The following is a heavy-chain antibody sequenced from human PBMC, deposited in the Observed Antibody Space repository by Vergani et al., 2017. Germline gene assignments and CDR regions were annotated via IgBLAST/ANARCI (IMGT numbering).Heavy chain of an antibody. V-gene: IGHV3-23*01. Sequence: HLLESGGGLVQPGGSLRLSCAASGFPFSSYALTWVRQALGKGLEWVSTISRSGFNTYYADSVKGRFTVSRDNSKNTLFLQMNSLRAGDTAVYYCAKDVLGDSSDLDSWGPGTLVTVSS. CDR1: GFPFSSYA. CDR2: ISRSGFNT. J-gene: IGHJ4*02. CDR3: AKDVLGDSSDLDS. D-gene: IGHD3-22*01.